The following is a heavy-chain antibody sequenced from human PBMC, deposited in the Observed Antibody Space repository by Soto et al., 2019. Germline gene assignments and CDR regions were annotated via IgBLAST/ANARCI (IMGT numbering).Heavy chain of an antibody. CDR2: IYYSGST. CDR3: ARRYGYYFDY. Sequence: QVQLQESGPGLVKPSETLSLTCTVSGGSISSYYCSWIRQPPGKGLEWIGYIYYSGSTNYNPSLKSRVTISVDTSKNQLSLKLSSVTAADTAVYYFARRYGYYFDYWGQGTLVTVSS. J-gene: IGHJ4*02. CDR1: GGSISSYY. D-gene: IGHD4-17*01. V-gene: IGHV4-59*08.